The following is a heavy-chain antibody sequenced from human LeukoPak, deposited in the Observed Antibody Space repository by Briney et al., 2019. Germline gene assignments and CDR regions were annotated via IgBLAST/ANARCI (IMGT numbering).Heavy chain of an antibody. CDR1: GYTFTGYY. V-gene: IGHV1-2*02. CDR2: INPNSGGT. CDR3: ARETVVGANVY. J-gene: IGHJ4*02. Sequence: ASVKVSCKASGYTFTGYYMHWVRQAPGQGLEWMGWINPNSGGTNYAQKFQGRVTMTRDTSISTANMNMSRLTSDDTAVYYCARETVVGANVYWGQGTLVTVSS. D-gene: IGHD1-26*01.